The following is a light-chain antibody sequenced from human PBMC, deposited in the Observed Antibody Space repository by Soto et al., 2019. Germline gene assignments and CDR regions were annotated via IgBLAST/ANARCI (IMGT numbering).Light chain of an antibody. V-gene: IGKV3-15*01. Sequence: EIVLTQSPATLSVSPGERATLSCRASQSFSSNLAWYQQKPGQAPRLLIYGASTRATGVPARFSGSGSGTEFTLTISSLQPDDFATYYCQQYNSYPITFGQGTRLEI. CDR2: GAS. CDR1: QSFSSN. J-gene: IGKJ5*01. CDR3: QQYNSYPIT.